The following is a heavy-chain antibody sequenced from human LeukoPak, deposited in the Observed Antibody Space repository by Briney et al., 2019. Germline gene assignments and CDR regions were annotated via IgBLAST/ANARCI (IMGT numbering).Heavy chain of an antibody. V-gene: IGHV3-48*03. Sequence: GGSLRLSCAASGFTFSSYEMNWVRQAPGKGLEWVSYISSSGSTIYYADSVKGRFTISRDNAKNSLYLQMNSLRAEDTAVYYCATAPTAVAGKVDYWGQGTLVTVSS. J-gene: IGHJ4*02. CDR3: ATAPTAVAGKVDY. D-gene: IGHD6-19*01. CDR1: GFTFSSYE. CDR2: ISSSGSTI.